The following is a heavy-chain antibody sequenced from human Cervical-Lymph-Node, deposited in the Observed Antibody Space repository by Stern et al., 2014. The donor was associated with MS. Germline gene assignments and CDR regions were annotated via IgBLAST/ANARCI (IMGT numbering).Heavy chain of an antibody. CDR1: GYTFTSYS. CDR3: ARDVGTNAGDTFDI. Sequence: QLVQSGAEVKKPGASVMVSCKASGYTFTSYSISWVRQVPGQGLDWMGWISAYNGKTNYAQKFQGRVTITTDTYTRTAYLELRSLRSDDTAVYYCARDVGTNAGDTFDIWGQGTMVTVSS. CDR2: ISAYNGKT. J-gene: IGHJ3*02. D-gene: IGHD1-26*01. V-gene: IGHV1-18*01.